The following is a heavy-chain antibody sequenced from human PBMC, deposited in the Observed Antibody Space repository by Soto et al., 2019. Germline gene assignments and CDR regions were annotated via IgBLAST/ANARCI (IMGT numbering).Heavy chain of an antibody. V-gene: IGHV3-66*01. J-gene: IGHJ6*04. Sequence: EVQLVESGGGLVQRWGSLRLSCAASGITVYNNYMSWVRQAPGKGLEWVSVIYSGGSTSYADSVKGRFTISRDGSKNTVYLQMNSLRAEDTAVYYCARDVGVWGRGTTVTVSS. CDR1: GITVYNNY. CDR2: IYSGGST. CDR3: ARDVGV.